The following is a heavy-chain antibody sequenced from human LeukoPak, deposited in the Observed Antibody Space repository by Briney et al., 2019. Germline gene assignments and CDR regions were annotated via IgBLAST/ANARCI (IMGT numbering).Heavy chain of an antibody. CDR3: ARSSEGRYYYDSSGFSYYYYYMDV. V-gene: IGHV4-59*01. CDR1: GGSISSYY. Sequence: SETLSLTCTVSGGSISSYYWSWIRQPPGKGLGWIGYIYYSGSTDYSPSLRSRVTISVDTSKNQFSLKLSSVTAADTAVYYCARSSEGRYYYDSSGFSYYYYYMDVWGKGTTVTISS. D-gene: IGHD3-22*01. J-gene: IGHJ6*03. CDR2: IYYSGST.